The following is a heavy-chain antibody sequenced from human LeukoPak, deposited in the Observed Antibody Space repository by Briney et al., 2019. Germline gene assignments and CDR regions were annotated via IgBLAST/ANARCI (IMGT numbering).Heavy chain of an antibody. J-gene: IGHJ5*02. CDR2: IKSKTDGGTT. Sequence: GGSLRLSCTASGFTFSSYAMSWVRQAPGKGLEWVGRIKSKTDGGTTDYAAPVKGRFTISRDDSKNTLCLQMNSLKTEDTAVYYCTTDFRPGYCSGTSCYAGWFDPWGQGTLVTVSS. V-gene: IGHV3-15*01. CDR3: TTDFRPGYCSGTSCYAGWFDP. D-gene: IGHD2-2*01. CDR1: GFTFSSYA.